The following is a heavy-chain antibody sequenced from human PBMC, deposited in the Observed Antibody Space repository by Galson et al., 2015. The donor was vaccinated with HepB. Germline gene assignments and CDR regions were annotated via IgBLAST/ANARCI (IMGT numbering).Heavy chain of an antibody. V-gene: IGHV3-30*18. CDR3: AKVRIAAAGIGGYYYYYGMDV. D-gene: IGHD6-13*01. J-gene: IGHJ6*02. CDR2: TSYDGSNK. Sequence: SLRLSCAASGFTFSSYGMHWVRQAPGKGLEWVAVTSYDGSNKYYADSVKGRFTISRDNSKNTLYLQMNSLRAEDTAVYYCAKVRIAAAGIGGYYYYYGMDVWGQGTTVTVSS. CDR1: GFTFSSYG.